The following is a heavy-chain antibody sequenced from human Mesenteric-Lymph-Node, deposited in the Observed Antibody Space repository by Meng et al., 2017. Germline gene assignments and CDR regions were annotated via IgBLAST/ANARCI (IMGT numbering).Heavy chain of an antibody. V-gene: IGHV3-33*08. CDR1: GFTFSSYA. CDR3: ARGEGDFDY. CDR2: IWYDGSNK. Sequence: GESLKISCAASGFTFSSYAMHWVRQAPGKGLEWVAVIWYDGSNKYYADSVKGRFTISRDNSKNTLYLQMNSLRAEDTAVYYCARGEGDFDYWGQGTLVTVSS. J-gene: IGHJ4*02. D-gene: IGHD3-16*01.